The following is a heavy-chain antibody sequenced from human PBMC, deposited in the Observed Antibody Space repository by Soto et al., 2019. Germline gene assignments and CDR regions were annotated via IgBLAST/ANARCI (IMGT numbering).Heavy chain of an antibody. D-gene: IGHD4-17*01. CDR3: ATSVTGDAFDI. CDR2: INPSGGST. J-gene: IGHJ3*02. CDR1: GYTFTSYY. V-gene: IGHV1-46*03. Sequence: GASVKVSCKASGYTFTSYYMHWVRQAPGQGLEWMGIINPSGGSTSYAQKFQGRVTMTRDTSTSTVYMELSSLRSEDTAVYYCATSVTGDAFDIWAQGTMVTVSS.